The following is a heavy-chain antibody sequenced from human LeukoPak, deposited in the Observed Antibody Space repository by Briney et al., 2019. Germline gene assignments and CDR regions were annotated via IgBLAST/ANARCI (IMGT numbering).Heavy chain of an antibody. V-gene: IGHV3-23*01. CDR1: GFTSSSYA. CDR3: ARTTYSNYVPYYFDY. Sequence: PGGSLRLSCAASGFTSSSYAMSWVRQAPGKGLEWVSAISGSGGSTYYADSVKGRFTISRDNSKNTLYLQMNSLRAEDTAVYYCARTTYSNYVPYYFDYWGQGTLVTVSS. J-gene: IGHJ4*02. D-gene: IGHD4-11*01. CDR2: ISGSGGST.